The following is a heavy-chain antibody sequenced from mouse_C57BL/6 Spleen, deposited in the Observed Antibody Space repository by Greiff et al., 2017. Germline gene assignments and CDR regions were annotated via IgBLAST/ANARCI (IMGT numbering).Heavy chain of an antibody. Sequence: EVHLVESGGGLVKPGGSLKLSCAASGFTFSDYGMHWVRQAPEKGLEWVAYISSGSSTIYYADTVKGRFTISRDNAKNTLFLQMTSLRSEDTAMYYCARNYDYDSYYFDYWGQGTTLTVSS. J-gene: IGHJ2*01. CDR2: ISSGSSTI. V-gene: IGHV5-17*01. CDR3: ARNYDYDSYYFDY. CDR1: GFTFSDYG. D-gene: IGHD2-4*01.